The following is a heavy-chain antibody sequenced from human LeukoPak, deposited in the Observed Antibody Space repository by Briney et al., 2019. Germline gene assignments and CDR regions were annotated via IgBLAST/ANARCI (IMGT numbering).Heavy chain of an antibody. CDR3: ARAQTTVNAFDI. J-gene: IGHJ3*02. Sequence: GGSLRLSCAASGFTFSSYWMHWVRQAPGKGLVWVSRINTDGSSTSYADSVKGRFTISRDNAKNTLYLQMNSLRAEDTAVYYCARAQTTVNAFDIWGQGTMVTVSS. CDR2: INTDGSST. CDR1: GFTFSSYW. V-gene: IGHV3-74*01. D-gene: IGHD4-11*01.